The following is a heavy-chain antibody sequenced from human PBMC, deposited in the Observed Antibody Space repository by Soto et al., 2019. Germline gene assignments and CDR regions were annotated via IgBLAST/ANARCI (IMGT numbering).Heavy chain of an antibody. V-gene: IGHV4-59*08. CDR1: GGFISSYY. D-gene: IGHD6-13*01. CDR2: IYYSGST. J-gene: IGHJ5*02. Sequence: QVQLQESGPGLVKPSETLSLTCTVSGGFISSYYWSWIRQPPGKGLEWIGYIYYSGSTNYNPSLTSRVAISVDTPKHKFSRTLSSVPAADTAMYYCVRRSSSKGSTGRWPRTAWFDPWGQGTLVTVSS. CDR3: VRRSSSKGSTGRWPRTAWFDP.